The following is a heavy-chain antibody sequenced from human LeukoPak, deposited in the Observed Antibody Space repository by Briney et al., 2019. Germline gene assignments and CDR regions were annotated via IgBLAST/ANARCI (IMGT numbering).Heavy chain of an antibody. D-gene: IGHD2-2*01. CDR1: GFTFSDYY. V-gene: IGHV3-11*01. Sequence: GGSLRLSCAASGFTFSDYYMSWIRQAPGKGLEWVSYIGSSGSTIYYADSVKGRFTISRDNAKNSLYLQMNSLRAEDTAVYYCAMGYCSSTSCSQRYYYYYGMDVWGQGTTVTVSS. J-gene: IGHJ6*02. CDR3: AMGYCSSTSCSQRYYYYYGMDV. CDR2: IGSSGSTI.